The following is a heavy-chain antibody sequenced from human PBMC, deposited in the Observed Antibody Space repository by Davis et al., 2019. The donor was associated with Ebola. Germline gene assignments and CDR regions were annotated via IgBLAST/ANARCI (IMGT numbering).Heavy chain of an antibody. J-gene: IGHJ4*02. D-gene: IGHD1-1*01. V-gene: IGHV3-7*01. CDR3: AKDQRVSV. CDR1: GFTFNTCW. Sequence: GESLKISCAASGFTFNTCWMTWVRQAPGKGLEWVANIKQDGSEKYLVDSVKGRFTISRDNARNSLYLQMNSLRAEETAVYYCAKDQRVSVWGQGTLVTVSS. CDR2: IKQDGSEK.